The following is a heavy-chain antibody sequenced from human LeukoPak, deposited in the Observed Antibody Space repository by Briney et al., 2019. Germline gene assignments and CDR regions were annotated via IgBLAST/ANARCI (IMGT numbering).Heavy chain of an antibody. J-gene: IGHJ4*02. CDR1: GGSFSDYY. CDR2: INHSGTT. CDR3: ASHYSSGSYRYTGSFDS. Sequence: SETLSLTCAVYGGSFSDYYWSWIRQPPGKGLEWIGEINHSGTTNYSPSLKSRVSISVDTSKNQFSLKLNSVTAADAAMYYCASHYSSGSYRYTGSFDSWGQGMLVDVSS. V-gene: IGHV4-34*01. D-gene: IGHD3-16*02.